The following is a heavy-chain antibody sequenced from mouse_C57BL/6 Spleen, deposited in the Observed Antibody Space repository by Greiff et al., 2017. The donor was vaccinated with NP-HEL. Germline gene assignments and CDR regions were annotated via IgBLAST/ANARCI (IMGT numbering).Heavy chain of an antibody. J-gene: IGHJ2*01. V-gene: IGHV1-9*01. D-gene: IGHD1-1*01. Sequence: QVQLQQSGAELMKPGASVKLSCKATGYTFTGYWIEWVKQRPGHGLEWIGEILPGSGSTNYTEKFKGKATFTADTSSNTAYMQLSSLTTEDSASYYCARWDYGSSYWGQGTTLTVSS. CDR1: GYTFTGYW. CDR3: ARWDYGSSY. CDR2: ILPGSGST.